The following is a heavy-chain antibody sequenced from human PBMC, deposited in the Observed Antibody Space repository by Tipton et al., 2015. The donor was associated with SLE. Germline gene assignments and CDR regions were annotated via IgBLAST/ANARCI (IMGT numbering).Heavy chain of an antibody. CDR2: IYATGST. CDR3: AITPWTRGLPVY. Sequence: LRLSCSVSGGSISSGSYYWSWIRQPAGKGLEWIGRIYATGSTNYNPSLKSRVTISVDTSKNQFSLKLSSVTAADTAVYYCAITPWTRGLPVYWGQGTLVTVSS. V-gene: IGHV4-61*02. D-gene: IGHD3/OR15-3a*01. J-gene: IGHJ4*02. CDR1: GGSISSGSYY.